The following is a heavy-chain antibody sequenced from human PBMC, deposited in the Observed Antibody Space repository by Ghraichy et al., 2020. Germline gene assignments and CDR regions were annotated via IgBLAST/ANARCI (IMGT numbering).Heavy chain of an antibody. Sequence: ASVKVSCKASRYSFNTKGISWLRQAPGQGLQWMGWINGYSGNTKNARQFQGRLTMTRDTSTGTAYMELGSLTSDDTAMYYCATFTMISENSYNPMDVWGQGTPVTVS. J-gene: IGHJ6*02. D-gene: IGHD3/OR15-3a*01. V-gene: IGHV1-18*01. CDR3: ATFTMISENSYNPMDV. CDR1: RYSFNTKG. CDR2: INGYSGNT.